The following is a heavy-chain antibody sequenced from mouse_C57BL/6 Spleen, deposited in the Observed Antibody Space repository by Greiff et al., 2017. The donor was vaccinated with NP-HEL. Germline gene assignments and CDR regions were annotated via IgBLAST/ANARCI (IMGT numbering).Heavy chain of an antibody. V-gene: IGHV1-69*01. CDR1: GYTFTSYW. Sequence: LQQPGAELVMPGASVKLSCKASGYTFTSYWMHWVKQRPGQGLEWIGEIDPSDSYTNYNQKFKGKSTLTVDKSSSTAYMQLSSLTSEDSAVYYCARGGGFAYWGQGTLVTVSA. CDR3: ARGGGFAY. CDR2: IDPSDSYT. J-gene: IGHJ3*01.